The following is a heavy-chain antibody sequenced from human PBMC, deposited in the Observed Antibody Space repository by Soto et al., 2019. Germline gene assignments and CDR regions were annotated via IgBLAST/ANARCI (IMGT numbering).Heavy chain of an antibody. CDR3: VSHWQLGENYFDY. CDR2: ISYSGSP. J-gene: IGHJ4*02. Sequence: PSESLALTCNLSVASINGSYYYWVLLRHPPGAGLERPWSISYSGSPSYNPSLKTRVTISVDTSKNQFSLKLSSVTAADTAVYYCVSHWQLGENYFDYWGQGTIVTVSS. CDR1: VASINGSYYY. V-gene: IGHV4-39*01. D-gene: IGHD3-10*01.